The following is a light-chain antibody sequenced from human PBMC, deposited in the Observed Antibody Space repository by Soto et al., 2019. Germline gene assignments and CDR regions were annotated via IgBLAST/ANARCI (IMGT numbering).Light chain of an antibody. CDR3: QQFDNSLYT. Sequence: IVLTQSPGTLSLSPGDRATLSCRASQSVTRNYLAWYQQKPGQAPRRLIYGASSRATGIPDRVSGSGSGTDFTLTISRLEPEEFAVYYCQQFDNSLYTFGQGTKLEIE. CDR2: GAS. CDR1: QSVTRNY. V-gene: IGKV3-20*01. J-gene: IGKJ2*01.